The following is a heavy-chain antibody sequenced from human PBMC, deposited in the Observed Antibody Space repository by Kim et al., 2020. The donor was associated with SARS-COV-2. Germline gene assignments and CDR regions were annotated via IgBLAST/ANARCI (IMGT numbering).Heavy chain of an antibody. CDR3: ARVSSYGRYYGMDV. CDR2: VSRDGSST. D-gene: IGHD3-16*01. CDR1: GFTFSNYW. J-gene: IGHJ6*02. Sequence: GGSLRLSCAASGFTFSNYWMHWVRQAPGKGLEWVSRVSRDGSSTRYADSVKGRFTISRDNAKNTVYLQMNSLRAEDTAVYFCARVSSYGRYYGMDVWGQGSTATLSS. V-gene: IGHV3-74*01.